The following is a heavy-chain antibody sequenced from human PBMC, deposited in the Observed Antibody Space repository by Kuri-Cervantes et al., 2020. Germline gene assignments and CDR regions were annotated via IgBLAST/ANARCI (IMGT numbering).Heavy chain of an antibody. CDR2: ISGSGGST. CDR1: GFPFSSYA. Sequence: GGSLRPSCAASGFPFSSYAMSWVRQAPGKGLEWVSAISGSGGSTYYADSVKGRFTISRDNSKNTLYLQMSSLRAEDTAVYYCAKIMLYERDAFDIWGQGTVVTVSS. D-gene: IGHD2-8*01. CDR3: AKIMLYERDAFDI. J-gene: IGHJ3*02. V-gene: IGHV3-23*01.